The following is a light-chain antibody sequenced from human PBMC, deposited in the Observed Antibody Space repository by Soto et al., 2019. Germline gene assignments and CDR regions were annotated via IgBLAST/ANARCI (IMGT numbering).Light chain of an antibody. V-gene: IGLV3-25*03. CDR2: KDS. CDR3: QSADSSGTYRV. J-gene: IGLJ1*01. CDR1: AFPKQY. Sequence: SYELTQPPSVSVSPGQTARITCSGDAFPKQYAYWYQQKPGQAPVLVIYKDSERPSGIPERFSGSSSGTTVTLTISGVQAEDEADYYCQSADSSGTYRVFGTGTKLTVL.